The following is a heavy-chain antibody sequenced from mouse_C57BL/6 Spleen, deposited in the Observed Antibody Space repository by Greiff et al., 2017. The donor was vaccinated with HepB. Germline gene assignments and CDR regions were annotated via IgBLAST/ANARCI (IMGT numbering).Heavy chain of an antibody. CDR2: ISSGSSTI. V-gene: IGHV5-17*01. D-gene: IGHD1-1*01. CDR3: ARDGYYGSHWYFDV. J-gene: IGHJ1*03. CDR1: GFTFSDYG. Sequence: EVKLVESGGGLVKPGGSLKLSCAASGFTFSDYGMHWVRQAPEKGLEWVAYISSGSSTIYYADTLKGRCTISRDNAKNTLFLQMTSLRSEDTAMYYCARDGYYGSHWYFDVWGTGTTVTVSS.